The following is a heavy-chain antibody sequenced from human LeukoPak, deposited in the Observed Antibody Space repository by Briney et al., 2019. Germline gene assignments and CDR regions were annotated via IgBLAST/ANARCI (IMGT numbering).Heavy chain of an antibody. CDR1: GGTFSSYA. CDR2: IIPIFGTA. D-gene: IGHD1-26*01. J-gene: IGHJ4*02. V-gene: IGHV1-69*05. CDR3: ARDEWELLRFDY. Sequence: ASVKVSCKASGGTFSSYAVSWVRQAPGQGREWMGRIIPIFGTANYAQKFQGRVTITTDESTSTAYMELSSLRSEDTAVYYCARDEWELLRFDYWGQGTLVTVSS.